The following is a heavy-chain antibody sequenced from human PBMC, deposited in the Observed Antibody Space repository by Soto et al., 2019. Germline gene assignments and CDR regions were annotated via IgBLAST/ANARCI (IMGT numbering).Heavy chain of an antibody. J-gene: IGHJ4*02. Sequence: SETLSLTCTVSGGSISSGGYYWSWIRQHPGKGLEWIGYIYYSGSTYYNPSLKSRVTISVDTSKNQFSLKLSSVTAADTAVYYCARAISYDYVWGSPYYFVYWGQGTLVTVSS. V-gene: IGHV4-31*03. CDR2: IYYSGST. CDR3: ARAISYDYVWGSPYYFVY. CDR1: GGSISSGGYY. D-gene: IGHD3-16*01.